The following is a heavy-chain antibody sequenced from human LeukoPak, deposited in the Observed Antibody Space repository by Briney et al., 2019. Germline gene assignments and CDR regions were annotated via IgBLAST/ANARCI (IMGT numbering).Heavy chain of an antibody. CDR1: GYSISSGYY. J-gene: IGHJ4*02. CDR2: IYHSGST. CDR3: ARHAYSSGWFDY. D-gene: IGHD6-19*01. Sequence: SETLSLTCAVSGYSISSGYYWGWIRQPPGKGLEWIGSIYHSGSTYYNPSLKSRVTISVDTSKNQFSLKLSSVTAADTAAYYCARHAYSSGWFDYWGQGTLVTVSS. V-gene: IGHV4-38-2*01.